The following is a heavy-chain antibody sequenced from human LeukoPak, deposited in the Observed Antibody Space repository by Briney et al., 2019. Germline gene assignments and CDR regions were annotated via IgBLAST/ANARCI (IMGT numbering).Heavy chain of an antibody. V-gene: IGHV5-10-1*01. D-gene: IGHD3-10*01. Sequence: GESLKISCKGSGYSFTTYWISWVRQMPGKGLEWMGRIDPSDSYTNYSPSFQGHVTISADKSISTAYLQWSSLKASDTAMYYCVRHNLWALDMWGQGTMVTVSS. J-gene: IGHJ3*02. CDR2: IDPSDSYT. CDR1: GYSFTTYW. CDR3: VRHNLWALDM.